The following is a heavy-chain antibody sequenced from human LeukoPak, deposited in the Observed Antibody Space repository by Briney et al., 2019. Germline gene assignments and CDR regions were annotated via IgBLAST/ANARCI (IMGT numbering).Heavy chain of an antibody. CDR2: IYYSGST. D-gene: IGHD3-16*01. CDR1: GGSISSYY. V-gene: IGHV4-59*08. CDR3: ARASTRGGGYTFDY. J-gene: IGHJ4*02. Sequence: SETLSLTCTVSGGSISSYYWSWIRQPPGKGLEWIGYIYYSGSTNYNPSLKSRVTMSVDTSKNQFSLKLSSVTAADTAVYYCARASTRGGGYTFDYWGQGTLVTVSS.